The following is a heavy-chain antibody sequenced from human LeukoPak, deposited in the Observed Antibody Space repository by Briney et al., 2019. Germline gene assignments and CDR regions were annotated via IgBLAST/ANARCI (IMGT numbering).Heavy chain of an antibody. Sequence: PSETLSLTCTVSGGSISSSSYYWGWIRQPPGKGLEWIGSTYYSGSTYYNPSLKSRVTISVDTSKNQFSLKLSSVTAADTAVYYCAGWSAQYYDILTGYYNGNWFNPWGQGTLVTVSS. CDR1: GGSISSSSYY. CDR2: TYYSGST. CDR3: AGWSAQYYDILTGYYNGNWFNP. J-gene: IGHJ5*02. V-gene: IGHV4-39*07. D-gene: IGHD3-9*01.